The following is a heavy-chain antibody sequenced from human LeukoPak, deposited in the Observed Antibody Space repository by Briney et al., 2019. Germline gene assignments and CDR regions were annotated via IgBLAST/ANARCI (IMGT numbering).Heavy chain of an antibody. CDR3: ARDPNYTTLYIDC. V-gene: IGHV3-23*01. D-gene: IGHD2/OR15-2a*01. J-gene: IGHJ4*02. CDR2: IGGSGGST. Sequence: PGGSLRPSCAASGFTFSSYAMSWVRQAPGKGLEWVSAIGGSGGSTYYADSVKGRFTISRDNSKNTLYLQMNSLRAEDTAVYYCARDPNYTTLYIDCWGQGTLVTVSS. CDR1: GFTFSSYA.